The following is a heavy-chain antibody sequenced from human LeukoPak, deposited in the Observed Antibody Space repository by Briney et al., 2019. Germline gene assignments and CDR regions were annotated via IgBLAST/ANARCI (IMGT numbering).Heavy chain of an antibody. CDR2: INGGAYST. CDR3: ARNSSGFKLGDAFDI. Sequence: PGGPLRLSCAASGFTFSSYAMTWFRQAPGKGLEWISAINGGAYSTSYAHSVKGRFTISRDNSKNTLYLQMNSLRAEDRAVYYFARNSSGFKLGDAFDIWGQGTLVTVSS. V-gene: IGHV3-23*01. D-gene: IGHD3-22*01. CDR1: GFTFSSYA. J-gene: IGHJ3*02.